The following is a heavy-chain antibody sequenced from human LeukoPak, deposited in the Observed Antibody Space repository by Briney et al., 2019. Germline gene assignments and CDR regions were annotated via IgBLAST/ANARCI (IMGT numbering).Heavy chain of an antibody. V-gene: IGHV3-7*01. CDR3: ARAGSLWFGESKLDY. Sequence: PGGSLRLSCAASGFTFGTYWMNWVRRAPGKGLEWVANINQDGSEKYYVDSVMGRFTISRDNAKNSLYLQMNSLRAEDTAVYYCARAGSLWFGESKLDYWGQGTLVTVSS. D-gene: IGHD3-10*01. CDR2: INQDGSEK. J-gene: IGHJ4*02. CDR1: GFTFGTYW.